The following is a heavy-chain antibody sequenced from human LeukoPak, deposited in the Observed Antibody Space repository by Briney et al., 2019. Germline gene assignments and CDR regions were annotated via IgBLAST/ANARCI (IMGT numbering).Heavy chain of an antibody. J-gene: IGHJ3*02. D-gene: IGHD3-10*01. Sequence: GGSLRLSCAASGFTFSSYSMNWVRQAPGKGLEWVSYISSSRSTIYYADSVKGRFTISRDNAKNSLYLQMNSLRAEDTAVYYCATWFGEDAFDIWGQGTMVTVSS. CDR1: GFTFSSYS. CDR3: ATWFGEDAFDI. CDR2: ISSSRSTI. V-gene: IGHV3-48*04.